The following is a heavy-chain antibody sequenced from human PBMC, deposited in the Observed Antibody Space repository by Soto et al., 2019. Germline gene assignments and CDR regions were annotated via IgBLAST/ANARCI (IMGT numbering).Heavy chain of an antibody. J-gene: IGHJ2*01. CDR2: ISSSSSTI. CDR1: GFTFSSYS. D-gene: IGHD1-26*01. CDR3: ARDPREGYFFDL. V-gene: IGHV3-48*02. Sequence: EVQLVESGGGLVQPGGSLRLSCAASGFTFSSYSMNWVRQAPGKGLEWVSYISSSSSTIYYADSVKGRFTISRDNAKNSLYLQMNSRRDEDTAVYYCARDPREGYFFDLWGRGTLVTVSS.